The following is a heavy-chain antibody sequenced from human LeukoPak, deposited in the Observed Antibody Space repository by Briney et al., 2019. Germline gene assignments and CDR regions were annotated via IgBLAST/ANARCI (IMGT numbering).Heavy chain of an antibody. CDR2: IYSGGST. V-gene: IGHV3-53*01. Sequence: GGSLRLSCAASGFTVSSNYMSWVRQAPGKGLEWVSVIYSGGSTYYADSVKGRFTISRDNSKNTLYLQMNSLRAEDTAVYYCARGTYSRSWYPVDYWGQGTLVTVSS. D-gene: IGHD6-13*01. CDR1: GFTVSSNY. J-gene: IGHJ4*02. CDR3: ARGTYSRSWYPVDY.